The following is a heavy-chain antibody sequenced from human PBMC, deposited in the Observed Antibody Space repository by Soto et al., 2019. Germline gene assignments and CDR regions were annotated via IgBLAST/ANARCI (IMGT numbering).Heavy chain of an antibody. CDR3: ARQKGTDGMDV. CDR1: GDSVSSNSVA. Sequence: SQTPSLTCAISGDSVSSNSVAWNWIRQSPSRGLEWLGRTYYRSKWYSDYAVSVKSRVTIKPDTSKNQFSLQLNSVTPEDTAVYYCARQKGTDGMDVWGQGTTVTVSS. D-gene: IGHD3-10*01. J-gene: IGHJ6*02. V-gene: IGHV6-1*01. CDR2: TYYRSKWYS.